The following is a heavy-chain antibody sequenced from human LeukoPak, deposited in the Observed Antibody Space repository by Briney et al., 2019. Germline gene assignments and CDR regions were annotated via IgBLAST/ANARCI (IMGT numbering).Heavy chain of an antibody. D-gene: IGHD3-10*01. Sequence: GSLRLSCAVSGITLSNYGMSWIRQAPGKGLEWVAGLSGSGGGTNYADSVQGRFTISRDNPKNTLYLQMNSLRAEDMAVYFCAKRGVVIRVFLVGFHKEAYYFDSWGQGALVTVSS. CDR1: GITLSNYG. V-gene: IGHV3-23*01. J-gene: IGHJ4*02. CDR3: AKRGVVIRVFLVGFHKEAYYFDS. CDR2: LSGSGGGT.